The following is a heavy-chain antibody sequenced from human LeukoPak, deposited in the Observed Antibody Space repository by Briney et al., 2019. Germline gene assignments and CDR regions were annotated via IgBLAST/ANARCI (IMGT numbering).Heavy chain of an antibody. CDR3: AKDPAGYTGGGYYFDY. J-gene: IGHJ4*02. V-gene: IGHV3-7*03. Sequence: GGSLRLSCAASGFTFSSHWMTWVRQTPGKGLEWVANIKRDGSEKYYVDSVEGRFTISRDNAKNSLYLQMNSLRAEDTAVYYCAKDPAGYTGGGYYFDYWGQGTLVTVSS. CDR2: IKRDGSEK. CDR1: GFTFSSHW. D-gene: IGHD5-18*01.